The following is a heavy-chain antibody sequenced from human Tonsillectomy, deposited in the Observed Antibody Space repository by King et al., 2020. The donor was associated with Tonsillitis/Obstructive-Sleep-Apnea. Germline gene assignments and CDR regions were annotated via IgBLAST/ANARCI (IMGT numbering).Heavy chain of an antibody. D-gene: IGHD3-3*01. J-gene: IGHJ5*02. V-gene: IGHV4-34*01. CDR3: ARGYYDFWSGYYTSKTSNNWFDP. Sequence: VQLQQWGAGLLKPSETLSLTCAVYGGSFSGYYWSWIRQPPGKGLEWIGEINHSGSTNYNPSLKSRVTISVDTSKNQFSLKLSSVTAADTAVHYCARGYYDFWSGYYTSKTSNNWFDPWGQGTLVTVSS. CDR2: INHSGST. CDR1: GGSFSGYY.